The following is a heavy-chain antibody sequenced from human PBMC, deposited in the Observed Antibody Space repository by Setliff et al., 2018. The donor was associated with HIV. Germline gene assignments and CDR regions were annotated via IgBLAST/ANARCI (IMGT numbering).Heavy chain of an antibody. CDR3: TSPLDY. CDR1: GFTFSDHY. J-gene: IGHJ4*02. V-gene: IGHV3-72*01. Sequence: PGGSLRLSCTASGFTFSDHYMDWVRQAPGKGLEWIGRIRNRANSHTTEYAASLKGRFTISRDDSKSIAYLQMNSLKTEDTAVYYCTSPLDYWGQGTLVTVSS. CDR2: IRNRANSHTT.